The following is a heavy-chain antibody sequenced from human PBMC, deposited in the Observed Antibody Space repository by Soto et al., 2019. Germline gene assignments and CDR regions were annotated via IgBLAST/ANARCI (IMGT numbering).Heavy chain of an antibody. V-gene: IGHV1-69*06. Sequence: ASVKVSCKASGDTFSSYAISWVRQAPGQGLEWMGGIIPIFGTANYAQKFKGRVTITADKSTSTAYMELISLRSEDTAMYYCARGWYSYDSSGYAFDYWGQGTQVTVSS. D-gene: IGHD3-22*01. CDR1: GDTFSSYA. CDR2: IIPIFGTA. J-gene: IGHJ4*02. CDR3: ARGWYSYDSSGYAFDY.